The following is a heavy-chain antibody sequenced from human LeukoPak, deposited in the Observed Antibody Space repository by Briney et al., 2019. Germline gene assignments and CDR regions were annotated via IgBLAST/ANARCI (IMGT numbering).Heavy chain of an antibody. CDR3: AKVGTYCGGDCPYYFDY. D-gene: IGHD2-21*02. V-gene: IGHV3-30-3*01. CDR2: ISYDGSNK. Sequence: GGSLRLSCAASGFTFSSYAMHWVRQAPGKGLEWVAVISYDGSNKYYADSVKGRFTISRDNSKNTLYLQMNSLRAEDTAVYYCAKVGTYCGGDCPYYFDYWGQGTLVTVSS. J-gene: IGHJ4*02. CDR1: GFTFSSYA.